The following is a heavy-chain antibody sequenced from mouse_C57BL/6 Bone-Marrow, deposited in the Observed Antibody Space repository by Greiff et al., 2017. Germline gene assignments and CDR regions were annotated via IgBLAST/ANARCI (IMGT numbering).Heavy chain of an antibody. J-gene: IGHJ4*01. CDR1: GFTFSSYA. Sequence: EVKLVESGEGLVKPGGSLKLSCAASGFTFSSYAMSWVRQTPEKRLEWVAYISSGCDYIYYADTVKGRFPISRDNARNTLYLQMSSLKSEDTAMYYCTQNYYGSSDYYYYAMDYWGQGTSVTVSS. CDR2: ISSGCDYI. CDR3: TQNYYGSSDYYYYAMDY. V-gene: IGHV5-9-1*02. D-gene: IGHD1-1*01.